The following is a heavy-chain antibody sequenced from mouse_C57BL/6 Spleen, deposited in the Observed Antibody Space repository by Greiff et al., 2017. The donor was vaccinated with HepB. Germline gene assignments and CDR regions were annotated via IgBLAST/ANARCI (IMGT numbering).Heavy chain of an antibody. CDR2: INPNNGGT. D-gene: IGHD1-1*01. Sequence: EVQLQQSGPELVKPGASVKISCKASGYTFTDYYMNWVKQSHGKSLEWIGDINPNNGGTSYNQKFKGKATLTVDKSASTASMELRSLTSEDSAVYYCALITTVVPFDYWGQGTTLTVSS. J-gene: IGHJ2*01. CDR3: ALITTVVPFDY. V-gene: IGHV1-26*01. CDR1: GYTFTDYY.